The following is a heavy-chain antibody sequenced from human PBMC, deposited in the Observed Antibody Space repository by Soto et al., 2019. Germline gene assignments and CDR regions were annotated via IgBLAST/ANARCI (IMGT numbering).Heavy chain of an antibody. Sequence: QVQLQESGPGLVKPSETLSLSCTVSGGSISSYYWSWFRQSPGKRMEWIGYVHHSWGSSYNPSLQSRVAISIDTSKSQFSLKVTSVTATATAVYYCARQGFGPLHGLVDVWGQGTTVTVSS. D-gene: IGHD3-10*01. J-gene: IGHJ6*02. CDR3: ARQGFGPLHGLVDV. CDR2: VHHSWGS. V-gene: IGHV4-59*08. CDR1: GGSISSYY.